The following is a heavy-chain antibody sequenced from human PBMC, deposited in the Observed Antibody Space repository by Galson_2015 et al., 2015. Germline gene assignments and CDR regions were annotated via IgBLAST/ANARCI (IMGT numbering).Heavy chain of an antibody. Sequence: CAISGDSVSSNNAAWYWVRQSPSRGLEWLGRTYYRSKWYSEYAVSVKSRITINPDTSKNQFYLQLRSVTPEDTAVYYCTTRDCDYWGQGILVTVSS. J-gene: IGHJ4*02. D-gene: IGHD2-21*01. CDR3: TTRDCDY. CDR1: GDSVSSNNAA. V-gene: IGHV6-1*01. CDR2: TYYRSKWYS.